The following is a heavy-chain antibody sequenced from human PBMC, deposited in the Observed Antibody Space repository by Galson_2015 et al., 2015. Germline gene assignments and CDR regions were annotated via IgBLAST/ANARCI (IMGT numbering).Heavy chain of an antibody. Sequence: SVKVSCKASGYTFTGYYMHWVRQAPGQGLEWMGWIKPNSGGTNYAQKFQGWVTMTRDTSISTAYMELSRLRSDDTAVYYCARGGYTQIYYYYYYMDAWGKGTTVPVSS. CDR1: GYTFTGYY. CDR2: IKPNSGGT. J-gene: IGHJ6*03. V-gene: IGHV1-2*04. CDR3: ARGGYTQIYYYYYYMDA. D-gene: IGHD1-1*01.